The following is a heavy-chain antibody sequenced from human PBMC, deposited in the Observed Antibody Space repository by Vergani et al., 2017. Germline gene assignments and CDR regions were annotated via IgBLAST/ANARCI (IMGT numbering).Heavy chain of an antibody. CDR1: GGSISSYY. CDR3: ARVMYRDEASTGYRLEGMDI. J-gene: IGHJ6*02. V-gene: IGHV4-59*01. CDR2: IYSTGST. D-gene: IGHD3-9*01. Sequence: QVQLQESGPGLLKPSETLSLTCTVSGGSISSYYWSWIRQPPGKGLEWIGYIYSTGSTNYNPSLNSRVTMSVDTSKNQFSLKLRSVTAADTAVYFCARVMYRDEASTGYRLEGMDIWGQGTTVTISS.